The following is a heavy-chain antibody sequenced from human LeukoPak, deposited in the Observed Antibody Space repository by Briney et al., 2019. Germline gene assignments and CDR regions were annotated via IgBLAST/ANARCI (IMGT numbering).Heavy chain of an antibody. CDR3: AKVDDRYYLWFGESPSDY. CDR1: GFTFTNYG. D-gene: IGHD3-10*01. CDR2: ISHDGSNK. J-gene: IGHJ4*02. Sequence: GGSLRLSCAASGFTFTNYGIHWVRQAPGKGLEWVAVISHDGSNKYYADSVKGRFTISRDNSKNTLYLQMSSLRPEDTAVYYCAKVDDRYYLWFGESPSDYWGQGTLVTVSS. V-gene: IGHV3-30*18.